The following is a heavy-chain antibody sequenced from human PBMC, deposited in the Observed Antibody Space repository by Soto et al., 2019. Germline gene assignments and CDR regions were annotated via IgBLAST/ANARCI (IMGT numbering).Heavy chain of an antibody. CDR1: GVSISSYY. J-gene: IGHJ2*01. V-gene: IGHV4-59*01. Sequence: VQLQESGPGLVKPSETLSLTCTVSGVSISSYYWSWIRQPPGKGLEWIGYIYYSGSTNYNPSLKSRFTISIDTSKNQFSLKLSSVTAADTAVYYCARGRGGYFDLWGRGTLVTVSS. CDR2: IYYSGST. CDR3: ARGRGGYFDL.